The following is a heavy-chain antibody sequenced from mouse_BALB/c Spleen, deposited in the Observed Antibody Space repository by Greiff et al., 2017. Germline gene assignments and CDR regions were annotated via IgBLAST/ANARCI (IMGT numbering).Heavy chain of an antibody. CDR3: TRGYRYDVAWFAY. V-gene: IGHV1S81*02. CDR2: INPSNGGT. J-gene: IGHJ3*01. Sequence: QVQLQQSGAELVKPGASVKLSCKASGYTFTSYYMYWVKQRPGQGLEWIGEINPSNGGTNFNEKFKSKATLTVDKSSSTAYMQLSSLTSEDSAVYYCTRGYRYDVAWFAYWGQGTLVTVSA. D-gene: IGHD2-14*01. CDR1: GYTFTSYY.